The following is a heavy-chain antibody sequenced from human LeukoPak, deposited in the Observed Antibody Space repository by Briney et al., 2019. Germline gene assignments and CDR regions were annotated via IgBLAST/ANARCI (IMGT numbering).Heavy chain of an antibody. J-gene: IGHJ4*02. CDR3: ARHHKGGDSSGHYHVNYFDS. D-gene: IGHD3-22*01. CDR2: IYTSGST. V-gene: IGHV4-4*07. CDR1: GGSISSYH. Sequence: PSETLSLTCTVSGGSISSYHWSWIRQPAGKGLEWIGHIYTSGSTNYNPSLNGRVSMSVDMSRNQYSLKLSSVTAADTAVYYCARHHKGGDSSGHYHVNYFDSWGQGTLVTVSS.